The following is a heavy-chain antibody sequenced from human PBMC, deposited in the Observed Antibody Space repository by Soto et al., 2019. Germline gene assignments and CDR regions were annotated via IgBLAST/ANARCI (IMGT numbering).Heavy chain of an antibody. CDR2: INAGNGNT. CDR1: GYTFTSYA. J-gene: IGHJ4*02. CDR3: ATSYGSGTSSFDY. D-gene: IGHD3-10*01. V-gene: IGHV1-3*01. Sequence: ASVKVSCKASGYTFTSYAMHWVRQAPGQRLEWMGWINAGNGNTKYSQKFQGRVTITRDTSASTAYMELSSLRSDDTAVYYCATSYGSGTSSFDYWGQGTLVTVSS.